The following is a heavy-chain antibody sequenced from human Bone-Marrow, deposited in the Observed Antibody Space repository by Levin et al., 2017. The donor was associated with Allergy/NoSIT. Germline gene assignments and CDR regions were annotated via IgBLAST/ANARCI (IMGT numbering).Heavy chain of an antibody. D-gene: IGHD3-10*01. CDR3: AKDSSYYGPTVD. CDR2: ISSSGGST. CDR1: GFTFDSYA. J-gene: IGHJ4*02. V-gene: IGHV3-23*01. Sequence: GGSLRLSCVASGFTFDSYAMSWVRQAPGTGLEWVSTISSSGGSTYYADSVKGRFTISRDNSKNTLYLQMTSLRAEDTAVYHCAKDSSYYGPTVDWGQGTLVTVSS.